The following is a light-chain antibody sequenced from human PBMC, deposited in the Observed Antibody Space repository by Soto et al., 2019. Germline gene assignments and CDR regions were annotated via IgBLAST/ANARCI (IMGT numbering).Light chain of an antibody. J-gene: IGKJ4*01. CDR3: HQYGNSPLT. CDR1: QSVRSDY. V-gene: IGKV3-20*01. Sequence: EIVLTHSPATLSLSPGDRVPLSCRASQSVRSDYFAWYQQKPGQPPRVILFGVSTRATAIPDRFSGSGSGTDFTLTISRLEPDDFGLYYCHQYGNSPLTFGGGTKVDIK. CDR2: GVS.